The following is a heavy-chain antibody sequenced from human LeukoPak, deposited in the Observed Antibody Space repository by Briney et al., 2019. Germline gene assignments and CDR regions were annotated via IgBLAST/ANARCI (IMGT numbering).Heavy chain of an antibody. CDR1: GGSISSSSYY. Sequence: SETLSLTCTVSGGSISSSSYYWAWIRQPPGKGLEWIGSIYYSGSTYYNPSLKSRVTISVDTSKNQFSLKLSSVTAADTAVYYCARGWYSSSWYENWGQGTLVTVSS. V-gene: IGHV4-39*07. J-gene: IGHJ4*02. CDR2: IYYSGST. D-gene: IGHD6-13*01. CDR3: ARGWYSSSWYEN.